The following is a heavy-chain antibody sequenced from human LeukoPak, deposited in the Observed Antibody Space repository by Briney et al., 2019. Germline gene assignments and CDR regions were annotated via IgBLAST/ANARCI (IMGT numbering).Heavy chain of an antibody. CDR1: GYSISSGYY. CDR3: ARDRGIAAVTFDP. Sequence: SETLSLTCTASGYSISSGYYWGWIRRPPGKGLEWIGSIYHSGSTYYNPSLKSRVTISVDTSKNQFSLKLSSVTAADTAVYYCARDRGIAAVTFDPWGQGTLVTVSS. V-gene: IGHV4-38-2*02. D-gene: IGHD6-13*01. J-gene: IGHJ5*02. CDR2: IYHSGST.